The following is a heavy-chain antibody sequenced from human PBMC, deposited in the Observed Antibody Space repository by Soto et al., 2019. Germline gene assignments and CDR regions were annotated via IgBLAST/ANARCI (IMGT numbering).Heavy chain of an antibody. Sequence: QVHLVESGGGVAQPGRSLRLSCAASGVTFSSYGIHWVRQAPGKGLEWVAVISYDGRNTYYGDSVKGRFTVSRDNSKNTLYLQMNSLGAEDTAVYYCAKDRTYSDSWPSGPFAYWGQGTLVTVSS. CDR3: AKDRTYSDSWPSGPFAY. V-gene: IGHV3-30*18. J-gene: IGHJ4*02. D-gene: IGHD6-13*01. CDR2: ISYDGRNT. CDR1: GVTFSSYG.